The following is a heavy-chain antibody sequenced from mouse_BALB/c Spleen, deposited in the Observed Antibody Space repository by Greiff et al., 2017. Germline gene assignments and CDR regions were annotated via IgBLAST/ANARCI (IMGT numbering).Heavy chain of an antibody. CDR2: IDTSDSYT. Sequence: QVQLKQPGAELVMPGASVKMSCKASGYTFTDYWMHWVKQRPGQGLEWIGAIDTSDSYTSYNQKFKGKATLSVDESSSTAYMQLSSLTSEDSAVYYCARSYYGNYYAMDYWGQGTSVTVSS. CDR3: ARSYYGNYYAMDY. J-gene: IGHJ4*01. V-gene: IGHV1-69*01. CDR1: GYTFTDYW. D-gene: IGHD2-10*01.